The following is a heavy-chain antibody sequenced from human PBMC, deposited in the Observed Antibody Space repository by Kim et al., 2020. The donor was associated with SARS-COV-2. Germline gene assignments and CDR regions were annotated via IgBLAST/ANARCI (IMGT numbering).Heavy chain of an antibody. CDR1: GGSFSGYY. Sequence: SETLSLTCAVYGGSFSGYYWSWIRQPPGKGLEWIGEINHSGSTNYNPSLKSRVTISVDTSKNQFSLKLSSVTAADTAVYYCARVLNYYGSGSYYNLLDYWGQGTLVTVSS. V-gene: IGHV4-34*01. D-gene: IGHD3-10*01. CDR2: INHSGST. J-gene: IGHJ4*02. CDR3: ARVLNYYGSGSYYNLLDY.